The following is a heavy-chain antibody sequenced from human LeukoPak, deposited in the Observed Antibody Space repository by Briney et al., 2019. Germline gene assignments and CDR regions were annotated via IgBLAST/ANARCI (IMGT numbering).Heavy chain of an antibody. CDR3: ARTYYYDSSERGEENEERGDIDY. D-gene: IGHD3-22*01. CDR2: MSYDGSKK. V-gene: IGHV3-30*04. CDR1: GFTFSGYA. J-gene: IGHJ4*02. Sequence: PGRSLRLSCTASGFTFSGYAMHWVRQAPGKGLEGVAVMSYDGSKKYHADSVKGRFTISRDNSKSTLYLQMNSLRAEDTAVYYCARTYYYDSSERGEENEERGDIDYWGQGTLVTVSS.